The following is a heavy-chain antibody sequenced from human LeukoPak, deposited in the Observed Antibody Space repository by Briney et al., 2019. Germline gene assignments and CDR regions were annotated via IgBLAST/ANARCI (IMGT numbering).Heavy chain of an antibody. V-gene: IGHV3-21*01. CDR2: ISSSSSYI. D-gene: IGHD6-13*01. CDR1: GFTFSSYS. Sequence: PGGSPRLSCAASGFTFSSYSMNWVRQAPGKGLEWVSSISSSSSYIYYADSVKGRFTISRDNAKNSLYLQMNSLRAEDTAVYYCALSSSSWYVFDYWGQGTLVTVSS. CDR3: ALSSSSWYVFDY. J-gene: IGHJ4*02.